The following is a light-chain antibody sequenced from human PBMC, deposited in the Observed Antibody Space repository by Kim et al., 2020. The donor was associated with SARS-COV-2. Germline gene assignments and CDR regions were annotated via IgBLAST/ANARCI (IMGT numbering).Light chain of an antibody. J-gene: IGKJ2*03. CDR3: QQYEKIPYS. V-gene: IGKV1-33*01. CDR1: QDIGNY. Sequence: DIQMTQSPSSLSASVGDRVTITCHASQDIGNYLNWYQQTPGKAPNLLIYDASDLQPGVSSRFSASGSGTVFTLTISSLQPEDIATYFCQQYEKIPYSFGQGTKLEIK. CDR2: DAS.